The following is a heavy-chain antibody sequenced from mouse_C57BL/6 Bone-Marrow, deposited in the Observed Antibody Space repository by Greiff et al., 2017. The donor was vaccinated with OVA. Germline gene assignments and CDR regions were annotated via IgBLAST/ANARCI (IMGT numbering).Heavy chain of an antibody. J-gene: IGHJ2*01. CDR2: IYPGSGST. V-gene: IGHV1-55*01. Sequence: QVHVKQPGAELVKPGASVKMSCKASGYTFTSYWITWVKQRPGQGLEWIGDIYPGSGSTNYNEKFKSKATLTVDTSSSTAYMQLSSLTSEDSAVYYCAKGGGGVDYWGQGTTLTVSS. D-gene: IGHD1-1*02. CDR3: AKGGGGVDY. CDR1: GYTFTSYW.